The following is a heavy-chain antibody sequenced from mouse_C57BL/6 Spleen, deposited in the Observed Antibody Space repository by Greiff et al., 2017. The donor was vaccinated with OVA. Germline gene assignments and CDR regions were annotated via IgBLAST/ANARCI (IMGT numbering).Heavy chain of an antibody. Sequence: EVMLVESGGGLVKPGGSLKLSCAASGFTFSDYGMHWVRQAPEKGLEWVAYISSGSSTIYYADTVKGRFTISRDNAKNTLFLQMTSLRSEDTAMYYCARRIYYDYDGSYAMDYWGQGTSVTVSS. V-gene: IGHV5-17*01. CDR1: GFTFSDYG. D-gene: IGHD2-4*01. J-gene: IGHJ4*01. CDR2: ISSGSSTI. CDR3: ARRIYYDYDGSYAMDY.